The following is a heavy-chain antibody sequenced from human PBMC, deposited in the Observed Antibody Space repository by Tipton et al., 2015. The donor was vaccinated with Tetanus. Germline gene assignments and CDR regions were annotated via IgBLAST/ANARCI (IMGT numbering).Heavy chain of an antibody. V-gene: IGHV1-18*01. D-gene: IGHD3-10*01. CDR3: ARASKRYYYGSGSLAD. J-gene: IGHJ4*02. CDR1: GYTFTSYG. Sequence: QLVQSGAEVKKPGASVKVSCKASGYTFTSYGISWVRQAPGQGLEWMGWISAYNGNTNYAQKLQGRVTMTTDTSTSTAYMELRRLRSDDTAVYYCARASKRYYYGSGSLADWGQGTLVTVSS. CDR2: ISAYNGNT.